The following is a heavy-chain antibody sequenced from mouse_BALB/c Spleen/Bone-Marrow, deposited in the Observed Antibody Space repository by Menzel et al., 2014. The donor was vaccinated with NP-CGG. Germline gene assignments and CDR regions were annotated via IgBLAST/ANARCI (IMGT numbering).Heavy chain of an antibody. CDR3: ARQGIYYVYDPFAY. CDR1: GFTFSDYY. Sequence: DVKLEGSGGGLVQPGGSLKFSCATSGFTFSDYYMHWVRQTPEKRLAWVAYISNGGGSTYYPDTVKGRFTISRDNAKNTLYLQMSRLKSEDTAMYYCARQGIYYVYDPFAYWGQCTLFTVS. CDR2: ISNGGGST. J-gene: IGHJ3*01. V-gene: IGHV5-12*02. D-gene: IGHD2-2*01.